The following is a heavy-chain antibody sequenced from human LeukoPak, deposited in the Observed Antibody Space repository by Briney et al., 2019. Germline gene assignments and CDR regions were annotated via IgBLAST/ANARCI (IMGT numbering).Heavy chain of an antibody. Sequence: GGSLRLSCAASGFTFSRYTMHWARQAPGKGLEYVSGISSKGGSTYYASSVKGRFTISRDNSKSTLYLQMGSLRAEDMAVYYCAREDYGTGKFDYWGQGTLVIVSS. CDR2: ISSKGGST. CDR3: AREDYGTGKFDY. D-gene: IGHD4-17*01. V-gene: IGHV3-64*01. CDR1: GFTFSRYT. J-gene: IGHJ4*02.